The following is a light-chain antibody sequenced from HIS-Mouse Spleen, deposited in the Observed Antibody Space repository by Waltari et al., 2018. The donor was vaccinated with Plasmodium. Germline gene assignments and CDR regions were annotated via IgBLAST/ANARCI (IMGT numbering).Light chain of an antibody. Sequence: SYVLTQPPSVSVAPGQTARITCGGHNIGNKSVNWYQQKPGQAPVLVVYDDSDRPSGIPERFSGSNSGNTATLTISRVEAGDEADYYCQVWDSSSDHVVFGGGTKLTVL. V-gene: IGLV3-21*02. CDR1: NIGNKS. J-gene: IGLJ2*01. CDR3: QVWDSSSDHVV. CDR2: DDS.